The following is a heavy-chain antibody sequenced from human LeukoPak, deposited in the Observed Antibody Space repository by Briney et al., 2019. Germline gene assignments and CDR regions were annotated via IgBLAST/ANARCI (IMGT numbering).Heavy chain of an antibody. CDR2: INPNSGGT. CDR1: GYRFTGYY. J-gene: IGHJ3*02. Sequence: ASVKVSCKASGYRFTGYYLHWIRQAPGQGLEWMGWINPNSGGTIYTQKFQGRVTMTRDTSIRTAYMELSSLRSEDTAVYYCASRGYSGAFDIWGQGTMVTVSS. D-gene: IGHD2-15*01. V-gene: IGHV1-2*02. CDR3: ASRGYSGAFDI.